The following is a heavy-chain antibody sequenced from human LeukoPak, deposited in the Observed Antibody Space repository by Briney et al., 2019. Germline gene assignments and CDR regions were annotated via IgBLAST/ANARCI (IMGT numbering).Heavy chain of an antibody. CDR3: TRGHYDMAV. CDR1: GFTVSSNY. Sequence: GGSLRLSCAASGFTVSSNYMSWIRQAPGKGLEWVSYIGTSDSEIYYADSVKGRFAISRDNAKKSLYLQMNSLRAEDTAVYYCTRGHYDMAVWGQGTTVIVSS. CDR2: IGTSDSEI. J-gene: IGHJ6*02. V-gene: IGHV3-11*01.